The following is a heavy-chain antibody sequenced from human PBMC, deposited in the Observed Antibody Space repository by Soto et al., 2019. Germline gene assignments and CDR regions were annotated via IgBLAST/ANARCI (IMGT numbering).Heavy chain of an antibody. D-gene: IGHD5-12*01. CDR3: ARRGLDSGYDTDVFDI. J-gene: IGHJ3*02. V-gene: IGHV5-51*01. CDR1: GYSFTSYW. Sequence: PGESLKISCKGSGYSFTSYWIGWVRQMPGKGLEWMGIIYPGDSNTRYSPSFQGQVTISADKSISTAYLQWSSLKASDTAMYYCARRGLDSGYDTDVFDIWGQGTMVTVSS. CDR2: IYPGDSNT.